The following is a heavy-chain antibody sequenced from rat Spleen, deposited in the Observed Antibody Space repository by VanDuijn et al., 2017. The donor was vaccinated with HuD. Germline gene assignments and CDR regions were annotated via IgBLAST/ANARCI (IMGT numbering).Heavy chain of an antibody. Sequence: VQLKESGPGLVQPSQTLSLTCTVSGFSLTSNGVSWVRQAPKKGLEWVATISTSGSRTFYPDSVKGRFPISRDNAKSSLYLQMNSLRSEDTATYYCTKTMGITTDYFDYWGQGVMVTVSS. CDR3: TKTMGITTDYFDY. CDR1: GFSLTSNG. V-gene: IGHV5-46*01. J-gene: IGHJ2*01. CDR2: ISTSGSRT. D-gene: IGHD1-9*01.